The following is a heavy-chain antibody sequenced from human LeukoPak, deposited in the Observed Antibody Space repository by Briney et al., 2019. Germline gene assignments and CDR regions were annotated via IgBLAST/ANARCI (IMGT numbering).Heavy chain of an antibody. J-gene: IGHJ4*02. D-gene: IGHD3-10*01. Sequence: SETLSLTCTVSGGSISSYYWSWIRQPPGKGLEWIGYIYYSGSTNCNPSLKSRVTISVDTSKNQFSLKLSSVTAADTAVYYCARGDMVRGVIIPYFDYWGQGTLVTVSS. V-gene: IGHV4-59*01. CDR3: ARGDMVRGVIIPYFDY. CDR2: IYYSGST. CDR1: GGSISSYY.